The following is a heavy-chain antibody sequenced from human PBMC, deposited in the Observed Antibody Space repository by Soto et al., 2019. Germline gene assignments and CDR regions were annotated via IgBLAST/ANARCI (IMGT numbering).Heavy chain of an antibody. CDR2: IIPIFGTA. Sequence: SVKVSCKASGGTFSSYAISWVRQAPGQGLEWMGGIIPIFGTANYAQKFQGRVTITADESTSTAYMELSSLRSEDTAVYYCARRPSSSSYWFDPWGQGSLVTVSS. J-gene: IGHJ5*02. V-gene: IGHV1-69*13. CDR3: ARRPSSSSYWFDP. CDR1: GGTFSSYA. D-gene: IGHD6-6*01.